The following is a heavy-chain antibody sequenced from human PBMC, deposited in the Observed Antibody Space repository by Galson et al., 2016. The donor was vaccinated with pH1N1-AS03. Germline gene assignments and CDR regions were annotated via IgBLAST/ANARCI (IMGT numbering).Heavy chain of an antibody. Sequence: SLRLSCAASGFTFSTYWMSWVRQAPGKGLEWVANIKQDATEKYYVDSVKGRFTISRDNAKKSLYLQMDSLRLEDTASYYCERFAWATSGDDAFDVWGQGTLVTVAS. CDR2: IKQDATEK. J-gene: IGHJ3*01. CDR1: GFTFSTYW. CDR3: ERFAWATSGDDAFDV. V-gene: IGHV3-7*01. D-gene: IGHD3-10*01.